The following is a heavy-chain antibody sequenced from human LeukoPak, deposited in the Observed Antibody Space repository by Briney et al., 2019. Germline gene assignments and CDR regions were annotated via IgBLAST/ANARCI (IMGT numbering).Heavy chain of an antibody. J-gene: IGHJ4*02. Sequence: GGSLRLSCAASGFTFSSYWMNWVRQAPGKGLEWVSSISSSSSYIYYADSVRGRFTISRDNAKNSLYLQMNSLRAEDTAVYYCARELGSPNDYWGQGTLVTVSS. CDR1: GFTFSSYW. D-gene: IGHD2-15*01. V-gene: IGHV3-21*01. CDR2: ISSSSSYI. CDR3: ARELGSPNDY.